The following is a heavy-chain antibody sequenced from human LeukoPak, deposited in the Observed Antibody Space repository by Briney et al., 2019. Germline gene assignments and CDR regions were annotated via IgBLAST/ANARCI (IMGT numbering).Heavy chain of an antibody. CDR2: IYYSGST. CDR1: GGSISSYY. J-gene: IGHJ5*02. CDR3: ARDREGPGYGDYYSP. Sequence: SETLSLTCTVSGGSISSYYWSWIRQPPGKGLEWIGYIYYSGSTNYNPSLKSRVTISVDTSKNQFSLKLSSVTAADTAVYYCARDREGPGYGDYYSPWGQGTLVTVSS. V-gene: IGHV4-59*12. D-gene: IGHD4-17*01.